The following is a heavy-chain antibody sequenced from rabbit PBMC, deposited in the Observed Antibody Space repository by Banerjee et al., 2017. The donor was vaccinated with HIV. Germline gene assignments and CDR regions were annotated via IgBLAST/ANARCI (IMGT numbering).Heavy chain of an antibody. D-gene: IGHD2-1*01. CDR3: ARDHAGDLVAYFDL. Sequence: QEQLVEYGGDLVKPEGSLTLTCAASGFSFSSSYWICWVRQAPGKGLEWIGCIYTDSGASYYASWAKGRFTNSRTSSTTVTLQMTSLTAADTATYFCARDHAGDLVAYFDLWGQGTLVTVS. J-gene: IGHJ4*01. CDR2: IYTDSGAS. CDR1: GFSFSSSYW. V-gene: IGHV1S45*01.